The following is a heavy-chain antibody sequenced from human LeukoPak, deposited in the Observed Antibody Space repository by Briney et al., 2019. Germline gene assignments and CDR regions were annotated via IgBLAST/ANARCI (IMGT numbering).Heavy chain of an antibody. J-gene: IGHJ4*02. D-gene: IGHD5-18*01. CDR1: GGSISSSSYY. Sequence: SETLSLTCTVSGGSISSSSYYWGWIRQPPGKGLEWIGSIYYSGSTYYNPSLKSRVTISVDTSKNQFSLKLSSVTAADTAVYYCTRVDTAMVTNGHFDYWGQGTLVTVSP. CDR3: TRVDTAMVTNGHFDY. V-gene: IGHV4-39*01. CDR2: IYYSGST.